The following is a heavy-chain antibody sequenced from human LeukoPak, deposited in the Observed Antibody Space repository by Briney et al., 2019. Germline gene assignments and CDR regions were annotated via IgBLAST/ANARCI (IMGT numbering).Heavy chain of an antibody. D-gene: IGHD3-10*01. CDR1: GYTFTSYG. V-gene: IGHV1-18*01. Sequence: ASVKVSRKASGYTFTSYGISWVRQAPGQGLEWMGWISAYNGNTNYAQKLQGRVTMTRDTSISTAYMELSRLRSDDTAVYYCARVGGELLWFGELLQDPNFDYWGQGTLVTVSS. CDR2: ISAYNGNT. J-gene: IGHJ4*02. CDR3: ARVGGELLWFGELLQDPNFDY.